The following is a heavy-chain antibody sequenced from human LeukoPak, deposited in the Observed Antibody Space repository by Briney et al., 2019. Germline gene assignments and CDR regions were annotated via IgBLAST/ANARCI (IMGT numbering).Heavy chain of an antibody. Sequence: ASVKVSCKASGYIFTDYYIHWMRQAPGQGLEWMGWINPDSGGTNYAQKFQGRVTMTRYTSITTVYMELSRLTYDDTAVFYCTREARAGNWFDPWGQGTLVTVSS. V-gene: IGHV1-2*02. J-gene: IGHJ5*02. D-gene: IGHD5-12*01. CDR2: INPDSGGT. CDR1: GYIFTDYY. CDR3: TREARAGNWFDP.